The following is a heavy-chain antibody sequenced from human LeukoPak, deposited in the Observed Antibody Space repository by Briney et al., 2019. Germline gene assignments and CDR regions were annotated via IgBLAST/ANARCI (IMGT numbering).Heavy chain of an antibody. V-gene: IGHV3-23*01. D-gene: IGHD3-10*01. J-gene: IGHJ5*02. Sequence: GGSPRLSCVGSGFTFGSYAMSWVRQAPGKGLEWVSLISGSGGVTYYADSVKGRFTISRDNSKNTLYLQMNSLRAEDTATYYCAKEWDGSGTRLGWFDPWGQGTLVTVSS. CDR1: GFTFGSYA. CDR3: AKEWDGSGTRLGWFDP. CDR2: ISGSGGVT.